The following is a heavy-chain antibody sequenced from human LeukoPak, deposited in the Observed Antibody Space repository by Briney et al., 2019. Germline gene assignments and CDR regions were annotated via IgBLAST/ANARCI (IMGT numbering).Heavy chain of an antibody. J-gene: IGHJ4*02. CDR1: GFTFSSYA. D-gene: IGHD3-10*01. Sequence: GGSLRLSCAASGFTFSSYAMTWVRQAPGKGLEWVSGITGSGGTTNYADSVKGRLTISGDNPKDTLYLQMSSLRADDTAVYYCARCRGSGTYFRNPLGYWGQGTPVTVSS. V-gene: IGHV3-23*01. CDR2: ITGSGGTT. CDR3: ARCRGSGTYFRNPLGY.